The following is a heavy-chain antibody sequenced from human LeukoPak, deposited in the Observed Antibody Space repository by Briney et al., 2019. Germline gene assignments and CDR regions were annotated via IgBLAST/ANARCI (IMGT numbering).Heavy chain of an antibody. V-gene: IGHV4-59*08. CDR3: ARRARWAQDFDY. D-gene: IGHD5-24*01. Sequence: PSETLSLTCTVSGASISSYYWNWIRQPPGKGLEWIGYIYYSGNTNYNPSLKSRVTISVDTSKNQFSLRLSSVTAADTAVYYCARRARWAQDFDYWGQGTLVTVSS. J-gene: IGHJ4*02. CDR1: GASISSYY. CDR2: IYYSGNT.